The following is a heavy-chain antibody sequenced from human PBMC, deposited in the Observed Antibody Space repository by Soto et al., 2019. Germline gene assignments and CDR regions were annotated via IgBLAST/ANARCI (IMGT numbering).Heavy chain of an antibody. J-gene: IGHJ6*02. CDR2: IYYSGST. CDR1: GGSISSGDYY. D-gene: IGHD3-10*01. CDR3: ARELWFGEDGMDV. Sequence: SETLSLTCTVSGGSISSGDYYWSWIRQPPGKGLEWIGYIYYSGSTYYNPSLKSRVTISVDTSKNQFSLKLSSVTAADTAVYYCARELWFGEDGMDVWGQGPTVTVSS. V-gene: IGHV4-30-4*01.